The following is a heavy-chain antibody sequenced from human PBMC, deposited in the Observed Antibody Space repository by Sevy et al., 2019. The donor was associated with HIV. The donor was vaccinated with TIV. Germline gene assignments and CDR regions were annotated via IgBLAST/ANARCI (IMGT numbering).Heavy chain of an antibody. Sequence: GGSLRLSCAASGFTFSNAWMSWVRQAPGKVLEWVGRIKSKTDGGTTDYAAPVKGRFTISRDDSKNTLYLQMNSLKTEDTAVYYCTTEPFYCGGDCSIDYWGQGTLVTVSS. CDR3: TTEPFYCGGDCSIDY. CDR2: IKSKTDGGTT. J-gene: IGHJ4*02. D-gene: IGHD2-21*02. V-gene: IGHV3-15*01. CDR1: GFTFSNAW.